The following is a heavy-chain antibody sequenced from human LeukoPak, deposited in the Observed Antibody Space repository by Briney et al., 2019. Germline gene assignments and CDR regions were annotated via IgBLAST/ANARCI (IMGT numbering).Heavy chain of an antibody. V-gene: IGHV5-51*01. CDR2: IYPSDSDT. D-gene: IGHD2-15*01. J-gene: IGHJ4*02. CDR3: ARHPYCSGGSCYSRPFDY. Sequence: GESLKISCRTSGYRFTNYWIGWVRHMPGSSLELMGIIYPSDSDTRYSPSFQGQVTISADKSISTAYLQWSSLKASDTAMYYCARHPYCSGGSCYSRPFDYWGQGTLVTVSS. CDR1: GYRFTNYW.